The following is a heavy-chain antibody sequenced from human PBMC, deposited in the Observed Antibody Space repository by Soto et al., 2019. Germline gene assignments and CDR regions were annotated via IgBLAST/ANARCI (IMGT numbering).Heavy chain of an antibody. CDR2: ISYSGST. CDR1: GGSISRYC. CDR3: ATTSRAVAGISLLYWFDP. J-gene: IGHJ5*02. D-gene: IGHD6-19*01. V-gene: IGHV4-59*01. Sequence: SETLSLTCTASGGSISRYCCSWIRQPPGKGLEWIGYISYSGSTNYNPSLKSRVTISVERSKTQFTLKLSSVTAAETAVYYCATTSRAVAGISLLYWFDPWGQGTLVTVSS.